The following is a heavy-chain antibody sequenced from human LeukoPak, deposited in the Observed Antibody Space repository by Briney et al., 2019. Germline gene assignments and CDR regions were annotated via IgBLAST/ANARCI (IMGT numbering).Heavy chain of an antibody. D-gene: IGHD3-10*01. Sequence: GGSLRLSCAASGFTFSSYSMNWVRQAPGKGLEWVSYISSSSSTIYYADSVKGRFTISRDNAKNSLYLQMNSLRAEDTAVYYCARDWGLWFGELFPWFDPWGQGTLVTVSS. CDR3: ARDWGLWFGELFPWFDP. J-gene: IGHJ5*02. CDR1: GFTFSSYS. CDR2: ISSSSSTI. V-gene: IGHV3-48*04.